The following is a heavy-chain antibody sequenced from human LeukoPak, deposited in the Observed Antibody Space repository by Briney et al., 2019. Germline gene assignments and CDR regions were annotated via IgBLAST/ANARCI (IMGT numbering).Heavy chain of an antibody. J-gene: IGHJ4*02. D-gene: IGHD3-3*01. CDR3: ARNYDFWSGFPNFDY. CDR1: GFTFSSYS. CDR2: ISSSSSTI. V-gene: IGHV3-48*01. Sequence: GGSLRLSCAASGFTFSSYSMNWVRQAPGKGLEWVSYISSSSSTIYYADSVKGRFTISRDNAKNSLYLQMNSLRAEDTAVYSCARNYDFWSGFPNFDYWGQGTLVTVSS.